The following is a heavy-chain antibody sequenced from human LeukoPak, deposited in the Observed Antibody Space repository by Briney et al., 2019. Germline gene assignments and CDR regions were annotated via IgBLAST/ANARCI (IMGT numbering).Heavy chain of an antibody. V-gene: IGHV3-48*01. Sequence: PGGSLRLSCAASGFTFSNYSMDWVRQAPGKGLEWVSYISSSSTTIYYADSVKGRFTISRDNAKNSLYLQMNSLRAEDTAVYYCAREHIVVVTADRDPHYYGMDVWGHGTTVTVSS. CDR1: GFTFSNYS. D-gene: IGHD2-21*02. CDR2: ISSSSTTI. CDR3: AREHIVVVTADRDPHYYGMDV. J-gene: IGHJ6*02.